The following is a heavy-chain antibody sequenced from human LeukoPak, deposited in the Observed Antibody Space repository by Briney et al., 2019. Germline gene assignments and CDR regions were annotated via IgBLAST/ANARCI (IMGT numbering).Heavy chain of an antibody. Sequence: GGSLRLSCAASGFIFSSYWMSWVRQAPGKGLEWVANINQDGSGKYHVDSVKGRFAISRDNTKNSLYPQMNSLRAEDTAVYYCAREVVRNSNDIWGQGTMVTVSS. V-gene: IGHV3-7*01. CDR1: GFIFSSYW. D-gene: IGHD3-22*01. CDR3: AREVVRNSNDI. J-gene: IGHJ3*02. CDR2: INQDGSGK.